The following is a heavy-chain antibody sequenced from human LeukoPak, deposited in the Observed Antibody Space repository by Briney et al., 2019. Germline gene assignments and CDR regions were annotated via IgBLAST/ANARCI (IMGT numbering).Heavy chain of an antibody. CDR1: GFTFSSYS. CDR2: ISSSNSTI. V-gene: IGHV3-48*01. J-gene: IGHJ4*02. D-gene: IGHD1-26*01. CDR3: ARTSKWELWWYFDY. Sequence: PGGSLRLSCAASGFTFSSYSMNWVRQAPGKGLEWVSYISSSNSTIYYADSVKGRFTISRDNAKNSLYLQMNSLRAEDTAVYYCARTSKWELWWYFDYWGQGTLVTVSS.